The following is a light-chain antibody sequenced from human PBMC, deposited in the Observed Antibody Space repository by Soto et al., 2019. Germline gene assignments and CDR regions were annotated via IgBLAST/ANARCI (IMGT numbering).Light chain of an antibody. V-gene: IGKV1-39*01. CDR2: AAS. CDR1: QSISSY. J-gene: IGKJ4*02. CDR3: QQSDSTPPT. Sequence: DIQMTQSPSSLSASVGDRVTITCRASQSISSYLNWYQQKPGKAPKLLLYAASSLQSGVPSRFSGSGSGTDFTLTISRLQPEDFATYYCQQSDSTPPTFGGGTKVEIK.